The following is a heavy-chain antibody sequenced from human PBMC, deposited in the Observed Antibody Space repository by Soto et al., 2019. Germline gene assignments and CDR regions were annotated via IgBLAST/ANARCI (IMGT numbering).Heavy chain of an antibody. Sequence: SETLSLTCTVSGGSISDYNWSWIRQPPGKGLEWIGEIYHSGSTNYNPSLKSRVTISVDKSKNQFSLKLSSVTAADTAVYYCARVAVAGTRVDYWGQGTLVTVSS. CDR1: GGSISDYN. V-gene: IGHV4-34*01. CDR2: IYHSGST. J-gene: IGHJ4*02. CDR3: ARVAVAGTRVDY. D-gene: IGHD6-19*01.